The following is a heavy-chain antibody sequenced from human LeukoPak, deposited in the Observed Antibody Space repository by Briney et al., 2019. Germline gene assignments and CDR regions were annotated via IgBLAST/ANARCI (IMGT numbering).Heavy chain of an antibody. CDR3: ARGPHAADYGDYSYFDY. CDR1: GSSLRGYS. D-gene: IGHD4-17*01. Sequence: GGSLRLSCAAFGSSLRGYSMNWVRQAPGKGLEWVSSLSSSSTYIYYADSVKGRFTVSRDNAGDSLYLEMHSLRAEDTAMYYCARGPHAADYGDYSYFDYWGQGTLVTVSP. V-gene: IGHV3-21*01. CDR2: LSSSSTYI. J-gene: IGHJ4*02.